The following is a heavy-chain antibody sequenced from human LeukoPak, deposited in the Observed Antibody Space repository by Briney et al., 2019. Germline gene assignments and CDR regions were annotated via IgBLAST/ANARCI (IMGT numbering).Heavy chain of an antibody. CDR2: IDYSGST. Sequence: PSETLSLTCTVSGGSISGSSFYWGWIRQPPGKGLEWIGNIDYSGSTYSNPSLKSRVNISVDTSKNQFSLKLSSVTAADTAVYYCARTRYYYNSRSYGAPYYFDYWGQGTLVTVSS. CDR3: ARTRYYYNSRSYGAPYYFDY. V-gene: IGHV4-39*01. D-gene: IGHD3-10*01. CDR1: GGSISGSSFY. J-gene: IGHJ4*02.